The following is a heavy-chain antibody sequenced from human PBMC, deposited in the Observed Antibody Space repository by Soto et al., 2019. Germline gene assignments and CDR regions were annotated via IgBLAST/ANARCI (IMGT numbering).Heavy chain of an antibody. V-gene: IGHV3-23*01. J-gene: IGHJ4*02. CDR2: ISGSGDST. CDR3: ARRGPGSYFDY. Sequence: EVQLLDSGGGLVQPGGSLRLSCAASGFTFSNYAMNWVRQAPGKGLEWVSVISGSGDSTYYADSVKGRFTISRDNSKNTLYLQMNSLIAEDTAVYYCARRGPGSYFDYWGQGTLVTVSS. D-gene: IGHD2-15*01. CDR1: GFTFSNYA.